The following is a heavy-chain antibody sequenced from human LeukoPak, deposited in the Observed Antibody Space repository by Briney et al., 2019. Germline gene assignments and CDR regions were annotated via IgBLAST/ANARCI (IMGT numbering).Heavy chain of an antibody. D-gene: IGHD5-18*01. CDR1: GGSISSYY. Sequence: KPSETLSLTCTVSGGSISSYYWSWIRQPPGKGLEWIGFIYYSGSHYYNPSLKSRVTISVDTSKNQFSLKLSSVTAADTAVYYCARVWGYSYGSFDYWGQGTLVTVSS. V-gene: IGHV4-59*12. J-gene: IGHJ4*02. CDR3: ARVWGYSYGSFDY. CDR2: IYYSGSH.